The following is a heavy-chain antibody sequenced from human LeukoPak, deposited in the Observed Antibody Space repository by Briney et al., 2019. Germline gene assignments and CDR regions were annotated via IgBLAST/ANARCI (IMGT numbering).Heavy chain of an antibody. CDR1: GHTFTDYY. J-gene: IGHJ4*02. V-gene: IGHV1-69*04. D-gene: IGHD1-1*01. CDR2: IIPILGIA. Sequence: ASVKVSCKALGHTFTDYYMHWVRQAPGQGLEWMGRIIPILGIANYAQKFQGRVTITADKSTSTAYMELSSLRSEDTAVYYCARGLSTIDYWGQGTLVTVSS. CDR3: ARGLSTIDY.